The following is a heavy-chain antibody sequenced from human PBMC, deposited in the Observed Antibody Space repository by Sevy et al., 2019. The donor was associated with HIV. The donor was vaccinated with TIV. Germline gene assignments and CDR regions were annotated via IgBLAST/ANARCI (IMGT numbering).Heavy chain of an antibody. CDR1: GFTFSSYG. J-gene: IGHJ6*02. CDR2: ISYDGSNK. V-gene: IGHV3-30*18. D-gene: IGHD2-21*01. CDR3: AKEGGGCSDYYYYYGMDV. Sequence: GGSLRLSCAASGFTFSSYGMHWVRQAPGKGLEWVAVISYDGSNKYYADSVKGRFTISRDNSKNTLYLQMNSLRAEDTAVYYCAKEGGGCSDYYYYYGMDVWGQGTTVTVSS.